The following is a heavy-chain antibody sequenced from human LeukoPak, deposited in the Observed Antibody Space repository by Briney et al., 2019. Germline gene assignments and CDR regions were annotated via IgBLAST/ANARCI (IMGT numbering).Heavy chain of an antibody. CDR2: INTNTGNP. J-gene: IGHJ4*02. CDR3: ARVQGYCSTTSCYPHY. Sequence: GASVKVSCKASGYTLTNYALNWVRQAPGQGLEWMGWINTNTGNPAYAQDFTGRFVFSLDTSVNTAYLQISSLKAEDTAIYYCARVQGYCSTTSCYPHYWGQGTLVTVSS. V-gene: IGHV7-4-1*02. D-gene: IGHD2-2*01. CDR1: GYTLTNYA.